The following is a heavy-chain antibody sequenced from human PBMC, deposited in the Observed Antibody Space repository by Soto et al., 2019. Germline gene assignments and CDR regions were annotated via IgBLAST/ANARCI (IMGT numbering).Heavy chain of an antibody. D-gene: IGHD1-26*01. CDR3: AKQVGPTKTQTDY. J-gene: IGHJ4*02. CDR2: ISGSGGST. Sequence: GSLRLSCAASGFSFSTYAMSWVRQAPGKGLEWVSVISGSGGSTYYADSVKGRFTISRDNSRNTLYLEMNSLRVEDTAVYYCAKQVGPTKTQTDYWGQGTLVTVSS. V-gene: IGHV3-23*01. CDR1: GFSFSTYA.